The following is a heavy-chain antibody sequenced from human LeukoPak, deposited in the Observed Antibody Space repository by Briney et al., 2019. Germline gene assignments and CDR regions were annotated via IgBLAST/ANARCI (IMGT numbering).Heavy chain of an antibody. D-gene: IGHD3-9*01. V-gene: IGHV4-59*01. Sequence: PSETLSLTCTVPGGSISSYYWSWIRQPPGKGLEWIGYIYYSGSTNYNPSLKSRVTISVDTSKNQFSLKLSSVTAADTAVYYCAVTIFSSGAFDIWGQGTMVTVSS. CDR3: AVTIFSSGAFDI. CDR1: GGSISSYY. CDR2: IYYSGST. J-gene: IGHJ3*02.